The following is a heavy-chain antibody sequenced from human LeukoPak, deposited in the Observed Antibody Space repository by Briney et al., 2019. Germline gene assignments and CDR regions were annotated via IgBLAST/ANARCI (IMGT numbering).Heavy chain of an antibody. CDR2: INPNSGGT. D-gene: IGHD5-18*01. J-gene: IGHJ4*02. CDR3: ARDNFFGFSYSWHFDY. V-gene: IGHV1-2*02. Sequence: ASVKLSCKASGYTFTGYYLHWVRQAPGQGLEWMGWINPNSGGTNYAQKFQDRVTMTRDTSISTAYMELSRLRSDDTAVYYCARDNFFGFSYSWHFDYWGLGTLVTVSS. CDR1: GYTFTGYY.